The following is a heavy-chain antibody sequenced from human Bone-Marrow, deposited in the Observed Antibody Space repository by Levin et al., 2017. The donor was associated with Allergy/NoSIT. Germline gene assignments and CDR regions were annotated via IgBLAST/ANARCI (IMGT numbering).Heavy chain of an antibody. Sequence: GGSLRLSCAASGFTFSSYGMHWVRQAPGKGLEWVAVISYDGSNKYYADSVKGRFTISRDNSKNTLYLQMNSLRAEDTAVYYCAKQAVAGTPTTPFDYWGQGTLVTVSS. CDR3: AKQAVAGTPTTPFDY. D-gene: IGHD6-19*01. CDR1: GFTFSSYG. V-gene: IGHV3-30*18. J-gene: IGHJ4*02. CDR2: ISYDGSNK.